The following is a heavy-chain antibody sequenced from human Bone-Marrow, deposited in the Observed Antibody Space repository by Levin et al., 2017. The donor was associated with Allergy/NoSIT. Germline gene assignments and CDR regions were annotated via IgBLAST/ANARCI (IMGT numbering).Heavy chain of an antibody. Sequence: SQTLSLTCTVSGGSISSYYWSWIRQPPGKGLEWIGYIYYSGSTNYNPSLKSRVTISVDTSKNQFSLKLSSVTAADTAVYYCARGVRPRDYLDLPYGMDVWGQGTTVTVSS. CDR3: ARGVRPRDYLDLPYGMDV. CDR1: GGSISSYY. CDR2: IYYSGST. V-gene: IGHV4-59*01. D-gene: IGHD4-11*01. J-gene: IGHJ6*02.